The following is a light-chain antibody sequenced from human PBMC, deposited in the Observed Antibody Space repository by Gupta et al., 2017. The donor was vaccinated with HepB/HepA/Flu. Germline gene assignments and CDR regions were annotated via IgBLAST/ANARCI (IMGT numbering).Light chain of an antibody. CDR3: ASWDDSLNVLA. Sequence: QSVLTQPPYALGTPGQRFTIYCSGSSSNIGSNTVNWYQHLPGTAPKLLIYSNYRRPSGVPDRFSGSKSGTSASLAISGLQSEDEADYYCASWDDSLNVLAFGGGTNLTVL. CDR2: SNY. V-gene: IGLV1-44*01. J-gene: IGLJ2*01. CDR1: SSNIGSNT.